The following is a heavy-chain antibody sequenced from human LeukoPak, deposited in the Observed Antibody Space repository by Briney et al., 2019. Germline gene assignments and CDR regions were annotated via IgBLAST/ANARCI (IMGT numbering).Heavy chain of an antibody. Sequence: SETLSLTCTVSGGSISSYYWSWIRQPPGKGLEWIGYIYYSGSTNYNPSLKSRVTISVDTSKNQFSLKLSSVTAADTAVYYCARTIFGVVIRYFDYWGQGTLVTVSS. CDR2: IYYSGST. CDR1: GGSISSYY. J-gene: IGHJ4*02. CDR3: ARTIFGVVIRYFDY. V-gene: IGHV4-59*01. D-gene: IGHD3-3*01.